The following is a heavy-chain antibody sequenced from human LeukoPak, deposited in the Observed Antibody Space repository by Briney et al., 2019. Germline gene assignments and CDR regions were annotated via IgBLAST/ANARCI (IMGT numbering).Heavy chain of an antibody. V-gene: IGHV3-66*01. CDR1: GFTVRNNY. Sequence: PGGSLRLSCAASGFTVRNNYMSWVRQAAGKGLEWVSLIYSGGSTYYADSVKGRFTISRDNSNNTVYLQMNRLRAEDTAVYYCARSGRGGAFDIWGQGTMVTVSS. CDR3: ARSGRGGAFDI. CDR2: IYSGGST. D-gene: IGHD1-26*01. J-gene: IGHJ3*02.